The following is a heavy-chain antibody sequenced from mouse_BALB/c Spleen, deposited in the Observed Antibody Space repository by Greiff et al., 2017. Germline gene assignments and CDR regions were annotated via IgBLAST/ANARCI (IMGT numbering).Heavy chain of an antibody. Sequence: EVKLMESGGGLVKPGGSLKLSCAASGFTFSDYYMYWVRQTPEKRLEWVATISDGGSYTYYPDSVKGRCTISRDNAKNNLYLQMSSLKSEDTAMYYCARSITTGMDYWGQGTSVTVSS. CDR3: ARSITTGMDY. CDR1: GFTFSDYY. V-gene: IGHV5-4*02. CDR2: ISDGGSYT. D-gene: IGHD1-1*01. J-gene: IGHJ4*01.